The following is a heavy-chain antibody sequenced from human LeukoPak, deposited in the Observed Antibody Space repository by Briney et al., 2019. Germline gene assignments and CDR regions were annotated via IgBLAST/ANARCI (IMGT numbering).Heavy chain of an antibody. CDR3: ARAGYCSSTSCSDYFDY. V-gene: IGHV1-46*01. D-gene: IGHD2-2*01. J-gene: IGHJ4*02. CDR1: VYTFTSYY. CDR2: INPSGGST. Sequence: ASVKVSCKASVYTFTSYYMHWVRQAPGQGREWMGIINPSGGSTSYAQKFQGRVTMTRDTSTSTVYMELSSLRSKDTAVYYCARAGYCSSTSCSDYFDYWGQGTLVTVSS.